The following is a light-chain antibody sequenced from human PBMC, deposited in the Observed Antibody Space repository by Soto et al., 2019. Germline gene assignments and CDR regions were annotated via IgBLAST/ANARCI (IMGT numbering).Light chain of an antibody. CDR1: SSDVGAYNC. Sequence: QSALTQPPSASGSPGQSVTISCTGTSSDVGAYNCVSWYQQLPGKAPKLMIYEVNKRPSGVPDRFSGSKSGNTASLTVSGLQAEDEADYFCSAYVGNNNLVFGGGTKVTVL. CDR3: SAYVGNNNLV. V-gene: IGLV2-8*01. CDR2: EVN. J-gene: IGLJ2*01.